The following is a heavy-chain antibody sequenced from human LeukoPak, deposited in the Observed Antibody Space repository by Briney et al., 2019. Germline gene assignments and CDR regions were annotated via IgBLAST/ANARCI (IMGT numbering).Heavy chain of an antibody. D-gene: IGHD5-18*01. V-gene: IGHV3-33*01. CDR2: IWYDGSNK. J-gene: IGHJ4*02. CDR3: ARVASYGYFDY. Sequence: GRSLRLSCAASGFTFSSYGMHWVRQAPGKGLEWVAVIWYDGSNKYYADSVKGRFTISRDNSKNTLYLQMDSLRAEDTAVYYCARVASYGYFDYWGQGTLVTVSS. CDR1: GFTFSSYG.